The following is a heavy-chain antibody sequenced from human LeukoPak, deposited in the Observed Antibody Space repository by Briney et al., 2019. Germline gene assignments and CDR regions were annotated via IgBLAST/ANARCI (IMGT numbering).Heavy chain of an antibody. D-gene: IGHD3-10*01. J-gene: IGHJ4*02. Sequence: GGSLRLSCAASGFTFSSYAMRWVRQASGKGLEWVSAISGSGGSTYYADSVKGRFTISRDNSKNTLYLQMNSLRAEDTAVYYCAKEVGRFGELYFDYWGQGTLVTVSS. CDR1: GFTFSSYA. V-gene: IGHV3-23*01. CDR2: ISGSGGST. CDR3: AKEVGRFGELYFDY.